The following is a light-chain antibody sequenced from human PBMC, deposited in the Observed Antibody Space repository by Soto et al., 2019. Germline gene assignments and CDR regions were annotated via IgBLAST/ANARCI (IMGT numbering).Light chain of an antibody. V-gene: IGKV1-5*03. Sequence: DIEMTQSPSTLSSSVGDRVTITCRASQSISSWLAWYQQKPGKAPKLLIYKASSLESGVPSRFSGSGSGTEFTLTISSLQPDDFATYYCQQYNSYPYTFGQGTKLEIK. CDR1: QSISSW. CDR3: QQYNSYPYT. J-gene: IGKJ2*01. CDR2: KAS.